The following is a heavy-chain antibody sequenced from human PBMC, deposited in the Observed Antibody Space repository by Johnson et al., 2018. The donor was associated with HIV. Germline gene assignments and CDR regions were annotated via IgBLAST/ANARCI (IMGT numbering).Heavy chain of an antibody. CDR2: IYSGGTI. CDR1: GFTVSSNY. J-gene: IGHJ3*02. CDR3: ASFAAAGDAFDI. D-gene: IGHD6-13*01. Sequence: MQLVESGGGLVQPGGSLRLSCAASGFTVSSNYMSWVRQAPGKGLEWVSVIYSGGTIYYADSVKGRFSISRDNAKNSLYLQMNSLRAEDTAVYYCASFAAAGDAFDIWGQGTMVTVSS. V-gene: IGHV3-66*02.